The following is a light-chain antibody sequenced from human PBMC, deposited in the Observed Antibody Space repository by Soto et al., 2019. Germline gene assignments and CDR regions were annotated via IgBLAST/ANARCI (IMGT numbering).Light chain of an antibody. J-gene: IGKJ5*01. CDR1: QSVSSSY. CDR3: QQYGDSLTWT. CDR2: GTS. V-gene: IGKV3-20*01. Sequence: EIVLTQSPGTLSLSPGERATLSCRASQSVSSSYLAWYQQKPGQSPRLLIYGTSSRATGIPDRFSGSGSGTDFTLTISRLEPEDFAVYYCQQYGDSLTWTFGQGTRLENK.